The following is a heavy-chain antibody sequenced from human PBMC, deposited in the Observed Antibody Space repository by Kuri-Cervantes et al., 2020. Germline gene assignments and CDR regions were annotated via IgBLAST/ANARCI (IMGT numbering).Heavy chain of an antibody. CDR3: ARHGSIAVVFDY. Sequence: ASVKVSCKGSGYSFTSYRIGWVRQMPGKGLEWMGIIYPGDSDTRYSPSFQGQVTISADKSISTAYLQWSSLKASDTAMYYCARHGSIAVVFDYWGQGTLVTVSS. D-gene: IGHD6-19*01. CDR2: IYPGDSDT. CDR1: GYSFTSYR. V-gene: IGHV5-51*01. J-gene: IGHJ4*02.